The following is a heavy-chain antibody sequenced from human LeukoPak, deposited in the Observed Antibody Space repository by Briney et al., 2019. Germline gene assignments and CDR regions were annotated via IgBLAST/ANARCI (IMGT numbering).Heavy chain of an antibody. J-gene: IGHJ3*02. CDR2: ISSSSSYI. D-gene: IGHD3-10*01. CDR1: GFTFSSYA. CDR3: ARDYYGSGSPYRDAFDI. V-gene: IGHV3-21*01. Sequence: PGGSLRLSCAASGFTFSSYAMHWVRQAPGKGLEWVSSISSSSSYIYYADSVKGRFTISRDNAKNSLYLQTNSLRAEDTAVYYCARDYYGSGSPYRDAFDIWGQGTMVTVSS.